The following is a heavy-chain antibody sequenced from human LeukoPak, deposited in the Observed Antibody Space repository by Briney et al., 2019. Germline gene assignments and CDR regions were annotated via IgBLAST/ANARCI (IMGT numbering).Heavy chain of an antibody. Sequence: PSETLSLTCTVSGGSISSSSYYWGWIRQPPGKGLEWIGSIYYSGSTYYNPSLKSRVTISVDTSKNQFSLKLSSVTAADTAVYYCARERGYCSGGSCYSSLIDYWGQGTLVTVSS. CDR1: GGSISSSSYY. V-gene: IGHV4-39*02. D-gene: IGHD2-15*01. CDR3: ARERGYCSGGSCYSSLIDY. J-gene: IGHJ4*02. CDR2: IYYSGST.